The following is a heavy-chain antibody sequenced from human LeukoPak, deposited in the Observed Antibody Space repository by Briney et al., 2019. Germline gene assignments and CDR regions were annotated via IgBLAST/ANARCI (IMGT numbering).Heavy chain of an antibody. CDR2: IKQDGSEK. V-gene: IGHV3-7*01. Sequence: PGGSLRLSCAASGFTFSRYWMSWVRQPPGRGLEWVANIKQDGSEKFYVESVKGRFTVSRDNARNSLYLQMNSLRAEDTAVYYCANMKDTGTYYFDHWGQGTLVTVSS. D-gene: IGHD3-10*01. J-gene: IGHJ4*02. CDR3: ANMKDTGTYYFDH. CDR1: GFTFSRYW.